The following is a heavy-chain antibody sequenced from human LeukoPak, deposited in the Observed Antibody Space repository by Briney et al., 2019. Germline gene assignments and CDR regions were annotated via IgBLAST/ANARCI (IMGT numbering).Heavy chain of an antibody. D-gene: IGHD2-15*01. V-gene: IGHV3-30*04. Sequence: GGSLRLSCAASGFTFSSYAMHWVRQAPGKGLEWVAVISFDGSNKYYADSVKGRFTISRDNSKNTLYLQMTSLRAEDTAVYYCARDSEEYCSGSGCYGEYGLDVWGQGTTVTVSS. CDR3: ARDSEEYCSGSGCYGEYGLDV. CDR1: GFTFSSYA. J-gene: IGHJ6*02. CDR2: ISFDGSNK.